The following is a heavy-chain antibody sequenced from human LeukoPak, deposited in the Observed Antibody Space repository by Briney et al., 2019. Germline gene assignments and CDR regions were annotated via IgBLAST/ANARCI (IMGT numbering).Heavy chain of an antibody. CDR3: TRVVRPPVVPVAIVDY. D-gene: IGHD2-2*01. J-gene: IGHJ4*02. CDR2: INHSGST. V-gene: IGHV4-34*01. CDR1: GGSFSGYY. Sequence: PSETLSLTCAVYGGSFSGYYWSWIRQPPGKGLEWIGEINHSGSTNYNPSLKSRVTISVDTSKNQFSLKLSSVTAADTAVYYCTRVVRPPVVPVAIVDYWGQGTLVTVSS.